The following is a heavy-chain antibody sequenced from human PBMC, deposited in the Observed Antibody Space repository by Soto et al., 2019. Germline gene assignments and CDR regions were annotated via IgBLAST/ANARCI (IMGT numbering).Heavy chain of an antibody. V-gene: IGHV1-18*01. J-gene: IGHJ5*02. Sequence: GASVKVSCKTSGYIFTTYDIAWVRQAPGQGLEWMGWISTYNGNTDYGQKFQGRVTMTTDTSTSTAYMELTSRRDDDTAVFYCARTPPMEYYSDNGPRNWFEAWGQGTLVTVSS. D-gene: IGHD3-22*01. CDR1: GYIFTTYD. CDR2: ISTYNGNT. CDR3: ARTPPMEYYSDNGPRNWFEA.